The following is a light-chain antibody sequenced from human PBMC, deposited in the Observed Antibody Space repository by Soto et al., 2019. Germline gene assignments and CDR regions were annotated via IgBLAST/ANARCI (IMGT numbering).Light chain of an antibody. V-gene: IGLV2-14*03. CDR3: CSYVSSKTYL. CDR1: RLDVGGYNY. CDR2: EVT. Sequence: LPQPASVTGSPGRSITISCTGTRLDVGGYNYVSWYQQQPGKAPKLIIYEVTNRPSGVSDRFSGSKSDNTASLTISGLQTEDEADYYCCSYVSSKTYLFGTGT. J-gene: IGLJ1*01.